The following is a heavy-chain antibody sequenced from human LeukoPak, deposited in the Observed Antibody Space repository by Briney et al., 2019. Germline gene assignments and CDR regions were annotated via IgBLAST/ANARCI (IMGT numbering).Heavy chain of an antibody. J-gene: IGHJ6*03. CDR2: VYHSGST. Sequence: PSETLSLTCAVYGGSFSGYYWGWIRQPPGKGLEWIGSVYHSGSTYYSPSLKSRLSISVDTSKNQFSLKLSSVTAADTAVYYCARMRQQPYYYYHYMDVWGKGTTVTVSS. D-gene: IGHD6-13*01. CDR1: GGSFSGYY. CDR3: ARMRQQPYYYYHYMDV. V-gene: IGHV4-38-2*01.